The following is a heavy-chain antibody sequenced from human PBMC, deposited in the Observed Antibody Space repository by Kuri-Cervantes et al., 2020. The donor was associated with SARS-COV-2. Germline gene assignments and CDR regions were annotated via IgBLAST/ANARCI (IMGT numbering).Heavy chain of an antibody. CDR1: GGSISSYY. CDR2: IYTSGST. J-gene: IGHJ3*02. Sequence: SETLSHTCTVSGGSISSYYWSWIRQPAGKGLEWIGRIYTSGSTNYNPSLKSRVTMSVDTSKNQFSLKLSSVTAADTAVYYCARTYDTVTGDAFDIWGQGKMVTVSS. V-gene: IGHV4-4*07. CDR3: ARTYDTVTGDAFDI. D-gene: IGHD4-11*01.